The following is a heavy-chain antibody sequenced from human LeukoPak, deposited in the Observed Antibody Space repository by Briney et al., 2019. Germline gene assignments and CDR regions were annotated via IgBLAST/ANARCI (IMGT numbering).Heavy chain of an antibody. Sequence: SGGSLRLSCAASGFTFSSYDMHWVRQATGKGLEWVSAIGTAGDTYYPGSVKGRFTISRENAKNSLYLQMNSLRAGDTAVYYCARGGAVPPSSATYSSSWYFDYWGQGTLVTVSS. V-gene: IGHV3-13*01. CDR3: ARGGAVPPSSATYSSSWYFDY. D-gene: IGHD6-13*01. CDR1: GFTFSSYD. CDR2: IGTAGDT. J-gene: IGHJ4*02.